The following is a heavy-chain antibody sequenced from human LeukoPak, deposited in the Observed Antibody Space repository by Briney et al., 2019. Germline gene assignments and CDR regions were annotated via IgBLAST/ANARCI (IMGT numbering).Heavy chain of an antibody. CDR2: IYYSGST. V-gene: IGHV4-39*07. J-gene: IGHJ2*01. CDR3: ARFVRLETSGPSYIPADAASPYWYFDL. CDR1: GGSISSSSYY. D-gene: IGHD6-13*01. Sequence: SETLSLTCTVSGGSISSSSYYWGWIRQPPGTGLEWIGSIYYSGSTSYNPSLKSRVTMSLDTSKKQFSLKLSSVTAADTAVYYCARFVRLETSGPSYIPADAASPYWYFDLWGRGTLVSVSS.